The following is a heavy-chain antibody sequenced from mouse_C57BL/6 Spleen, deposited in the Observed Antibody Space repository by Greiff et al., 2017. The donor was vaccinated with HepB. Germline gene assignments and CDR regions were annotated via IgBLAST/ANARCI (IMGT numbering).Heavy chain of an antibody. J-gene: IGHJ3*01. CDR2: IYPGSGST. V-gene: IGHV1-55*01. CDR1: GYTFTSYW. D-gene: IGHD3-3*01. CDR3: ARRVAVLPGFAY. Sequence: VQLQQPGAELVKPGASVKMSCKASGYTFTSYWITWVKQRPGQGLEWIGDIYPGSGSTNYNEKFKSKATLPVEPSSSTAYMQLSSLTSEDSAVYYCARRVAVLPGFAYWGQGTLVTVSA.